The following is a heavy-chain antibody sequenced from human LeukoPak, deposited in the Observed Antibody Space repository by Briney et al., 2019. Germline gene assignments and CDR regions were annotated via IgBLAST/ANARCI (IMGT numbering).Heavy chain of an antibody. Sequence: KPGGSLRLSCAASGFTFSSYSMNWVRQAPGKGLEWVSSISSSSSYIYYADSVKGRFTISRDNAENSLSLQMNSLRAEDTAFYYCVKDIGGDVIPRRFDYWGQGTLVTVSS. CDR2: ISSSSSYI. V-gene: IGHV3-21*04. CDR3: VKDIGGDVIPRRFDY. J-gene: IGHJ4*02. D-gene: IGHD3-10*01. CDR1: GFTFSSYS.